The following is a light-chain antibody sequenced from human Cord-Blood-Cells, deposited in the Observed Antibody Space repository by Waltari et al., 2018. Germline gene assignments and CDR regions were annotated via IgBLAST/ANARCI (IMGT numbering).Light chain of an antibody. CDR3: QQGYSTTWT. CDR1: QSISSY. V-gene: IGKV1-39*01. J-gene: IGKJ1*01. Sequence: DIQMTQSPSTPSASVGDRVTITCRASQSISSYVNWYQQKPGKAPKLLIYAASSLQTGVPSRFSGSGSGTDFTLTISSLQPEDFATDYGQQGYSTTWTFGQGTKVEIK. CDR2: AAS.